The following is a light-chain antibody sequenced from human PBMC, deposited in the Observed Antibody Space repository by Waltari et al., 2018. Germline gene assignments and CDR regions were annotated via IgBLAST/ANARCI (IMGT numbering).Light chain of an antibody. CDR1: SSDIGNYNY. V-gene: IGLV2-14*01. CDR2: EVS. Sequence: QSALAQPASVSGSPGQSIAISGTGTSSDIGNYNYVSWYQQHPGKAPKLILYEVSDRPSGVSRRFSGSKSGNKATLTISGLQADDEADYYCSSYTNRATLRVFGTGTKVTVL. CDR3: SSYTNRATLRV. J-gene: IGLJ1*01.